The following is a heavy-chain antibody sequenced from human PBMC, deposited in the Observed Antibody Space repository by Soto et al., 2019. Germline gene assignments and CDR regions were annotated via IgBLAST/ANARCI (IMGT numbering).Heavy chain of an antibody. CDR1: GGSISSGGYY. CDR3: ARVGGYCSGGSCTIRSHWFDP. CDR2: IYYSGST. D-gene: IGHD2-15*01. J-gene: IGHJ5*02. Sequence: QVQLQESGPGLVKPSQTLSLTCTVSGGSISSGGYYWSWIRQHPGKGLKWIGYIYYSGSTYYNPSLKSRVTISVDTSKNQFSLKLSSVTAADTAVYYCARVGGYCSGGSCTIRSHWFDPWGQGTLVTVSS. V-gene: IGHV4-31*03.